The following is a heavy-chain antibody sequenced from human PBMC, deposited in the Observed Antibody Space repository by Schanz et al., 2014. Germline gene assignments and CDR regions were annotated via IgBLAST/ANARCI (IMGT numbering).Heavy chain of an antibody. CDR3: ARGPIPIQGVPMDF. V-gene: IGHV3-33*08. J-gene: IGHJ4*02. CDR2: IGYDGSEK. CDR1: GLIFSTYT. D-gene: IGHD3-10*01. Sequence: VQLVESGGGLVRPGGSLRLSCTTSGLIFSTYTLNWVRQAPGKGLEWVANIGYDGSEKYYVDSVKGRFTISRDNSKDTLYLQMSVLTPEDAAVYYCARGPIPIQGVPMDFWGQGTLVTGSS.